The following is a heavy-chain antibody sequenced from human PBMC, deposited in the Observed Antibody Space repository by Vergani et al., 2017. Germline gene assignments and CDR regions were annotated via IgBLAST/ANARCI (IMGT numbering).Heavy chain of an antibody. CDR3: ARDDSLHHYGDFSNSGSGIDY. Sequence: QVQLQESGPGLVKPSQTLSLTCTVSGGSISSGDYYWSWIRQPPGKGLEWIGYIYYSGSTYYNPSLKSRVTISVDTSKNQFSLKLSSVTAADTAVYYCARDDSLHHYGDFSNSGSGIDYWGQGTLVTVSS. D-gene: IGHD4-17*01. V-gene: IGHV4-30-4*08. CDR1: GGSISSGDYY. J-gene: IGHJ4*02. CDR2: IYYSGST.